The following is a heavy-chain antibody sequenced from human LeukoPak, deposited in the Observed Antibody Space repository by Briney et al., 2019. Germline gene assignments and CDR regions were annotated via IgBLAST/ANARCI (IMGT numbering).Heavy chain of an antibody. CDR3: ARAFRGIFGVFEAFDI. V-gene: IGHV4-61*02. Sequence: SETLSLTCTVSGGSISSGSYYWSWIRQPAGKGLEWIGRIYTSGSTNYNPSLKSRVTISEDTSKNQFSLKLSSVTAADTAVYYCARAFRGIFGVFEAFDIWGQGTMVTVSS. CDR2: IYTSGST. J-gene: IGHJ3*02. CDR1: GGSISSGSYY. D-gene: IGHD3-3*01.